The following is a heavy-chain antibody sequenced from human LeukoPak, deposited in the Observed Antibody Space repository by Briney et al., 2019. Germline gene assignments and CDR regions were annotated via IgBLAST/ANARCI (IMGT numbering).Heavy chain of an antibody. CDR1: GYTFTSYD. V-gene: IGHV1-8*02. CDR2: MNPNSGNT. Sequence: ASVKVSCKASGYTFTSYDINWVRQATGQGLEWMGWMNPNSGNTGYAQKFQGRVTMTRNTSISTAYMELSSLRSEDTAVYYCARVGSDYGSGSYYNEGDAFDIWGQGTMVTVSS. D-gene: IGHD3-10*01. CDR3: ARVGSDYGSGSYYNEGDAFDI. J-gene: IGHJ3*02.